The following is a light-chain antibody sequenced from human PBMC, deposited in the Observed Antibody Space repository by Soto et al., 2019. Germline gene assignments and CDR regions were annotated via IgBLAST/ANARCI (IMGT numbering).Light chain of an antibody. J-gene: IGLJ1*01. CDR3: TSFAGTGTYV. CDR1: SSDVGGYNY. V-gene: IGLV2-14*01. CDR2: DVT. Sequence: QSVLTQPASVSGSPGQSIAISCTGTSSDVGGYNYVSWYQRYPGKAPKLIIFDVTNRPSGVSDRFSGSKSGSTASLTISGLQADDEADYYCTSFAGTGTYVFGTGTKVTVL.